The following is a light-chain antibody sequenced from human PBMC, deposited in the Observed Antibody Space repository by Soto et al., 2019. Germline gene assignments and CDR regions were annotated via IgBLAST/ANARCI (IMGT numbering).Light chain of an antibody. CDR1: QSISNY. J-gene: IGKJ4*01. CDR3: QQSYATPLT. Sequence: DLQMTQSPSSRSASVGDRVTITCRASQSISNYLNWYQQKPGKAPKVLIYGASSLQSGVPSRFSGSGSGTDFSLTISSLQPEDFVTYYCQQSYATPLTFGGGTKVEIK. V-gene: IGKV1-39*01. CDR2: GAS.